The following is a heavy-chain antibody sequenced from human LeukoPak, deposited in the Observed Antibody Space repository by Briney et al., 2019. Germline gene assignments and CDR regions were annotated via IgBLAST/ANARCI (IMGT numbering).Heavy chain of an antibody. D-gene: IGHD5-12*01. V-gene: IGHV4-38-2*01. CDR2: IYHSGST. CDR1: GYSISSGYY. J-gene: IGHJ4*02. CDR3: ARHTYSGYAFDY. Sequence: SETLSLTCAVSGYSISSGYYWGWNRQPPGKGLEWIGSIYHSGSTYYNPSLKSRVTISVDTSKNQFSLKLSSVTAADTAVYYCARHTYSGYAFDYWGQGTLVTVSS.